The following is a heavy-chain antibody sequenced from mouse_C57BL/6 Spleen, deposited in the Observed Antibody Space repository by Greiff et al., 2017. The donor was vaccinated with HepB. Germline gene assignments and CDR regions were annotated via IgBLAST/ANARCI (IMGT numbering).Heavy chain of an antibody. J-gene: IGHJ1*03. Sequence: EVKLMESEGGLVQPGSSMKLSCTASGFTFSDYYMAWVRQVPEKGLEWVANINYDGSSTYYLDSLKSRFIISRDNAKNILYLQMSSLKSEDTATYYCAREHYWYFDVWGTGTTVTVSS. CDR3: AREHYWYFDV. CDR1: GFTFSDYY. V-gene: IGHV5-16*01. CDR2: INYDGSST.